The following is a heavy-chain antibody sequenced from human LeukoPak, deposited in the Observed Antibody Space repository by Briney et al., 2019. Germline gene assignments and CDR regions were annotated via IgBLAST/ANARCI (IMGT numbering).Heavy chain of an antibody. CDR2: ISGYNGNT. Sequence: GASVKVSCKASGYTFTSYGISWVRQAPGQRLEWMGWISGYNGNTYYAQKLQGRVTMTTDTSTSTAYMELRSLRSDDTAVYYCARAKDSYGYSGFDYWGQGTLVTVSS. J-gene: IGHJ4*02. V-gene: IGHV1-18*01. CDR1: GYTFTSYG. CDR3: ARAKDSYGYSGFDY. D-gene: IGHD5-18*01.